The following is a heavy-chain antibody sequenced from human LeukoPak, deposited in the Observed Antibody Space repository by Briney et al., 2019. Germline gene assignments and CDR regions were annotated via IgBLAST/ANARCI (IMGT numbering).Heavy chain of an antibody. Sequence: GGSLRLSCAASGFTFSSYGMHWVRQAPGKGLEWVAVISYDGSNKYYADSVKGRFTISRDNSKNTLYLQMNSLRAEDTAVYYCATSRFGESQLDYWGQGTLVTVSS. CDR1: GFTFSSYG. CDR3: ATSRFGESQLDY. J-gene: IGHJ4*02. CDR2: ISYDGSNK. D-gene: IGHD3-10*01. V-gene: IGHV3-30*03.